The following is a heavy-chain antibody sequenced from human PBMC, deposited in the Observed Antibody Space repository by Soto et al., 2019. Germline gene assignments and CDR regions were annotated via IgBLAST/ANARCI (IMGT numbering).Heavy chain of an antibody. CDR1: GASIRSHF. D-gene: IGHD4-17*01. CDR2: IYSSGST. CDR3: ARGSVDYDPYFDS. V-gene: IGHV4-59*11. Sequence: QVQLQESGPGLVKPSETLSLTCTVSGASIRSHFWHWIRQPPGKALEWIGYIYSSGSTNDNPSRRVRVTISVDTSKNQFSLQLTCVTAADSAVYYCARGSVDYDPYFDSWGQGTLVTVSS. J-gene: IGHJ4*02.